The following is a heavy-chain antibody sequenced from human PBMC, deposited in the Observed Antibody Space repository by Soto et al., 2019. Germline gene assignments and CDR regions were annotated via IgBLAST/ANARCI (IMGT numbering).Heavy chain of an antibody. Sequence: QVQLQESGPGLVKPSETLSLTCTVSGASVSDDSFFWVWVRQPPGKGLDLIGYIFHTGSTGYNHSLESQGNISADSSKNQFSLKRSSVTAAGAAVSYGARGGAYDSSGSYFHYCSGMDVWGHGTTVTVSS. V-gene: IGHV4-61*01. CDR3: ARGGAYDSSGSYFHYCSGMDV. J-gene: IGHJ6*02. CDR2: IFHTGST. D-gene: IGHD3-22*01. CDR1: GASVSDDSFF.